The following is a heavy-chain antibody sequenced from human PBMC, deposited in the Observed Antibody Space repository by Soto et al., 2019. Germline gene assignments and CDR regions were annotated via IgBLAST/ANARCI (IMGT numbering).Heavy chain of an antibody. J-gene: IGHJ3*02. CDR1: GDSISSSRHY. V-gene: IGHV4-39*01. Sequence: PSETLSLTCTVSGDSISSSRHYWGWIRQPPGKGLEWIGSINYSGNTYYNPSLKSRLTISIDTSKNQFSLRLSSVTAADTAVYYCARLRGAFDIWGQGTMVTVSS. CDR2: INYSGNT. CDR3: ARLRGAFDI.